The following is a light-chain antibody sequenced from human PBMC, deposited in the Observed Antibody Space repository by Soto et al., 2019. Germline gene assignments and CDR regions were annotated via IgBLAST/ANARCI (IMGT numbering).Light chain of an antibody. Sequence: EIVLTQSPGTLSLSPGERATLSCRASQTVRNNYLAWYQQKPGQAPRLLIYGASSRATGTPDRFSGSGSGTDFTLTISRLEPEDFALYYCQQYDSSLITFGQGTRLEIK. J-gene: IGKJ5*01. CDR3: QQYDSSLIT. V-gene: IGKV3-20*01. CDR2: GAS. CDR1: QTVRNNY.